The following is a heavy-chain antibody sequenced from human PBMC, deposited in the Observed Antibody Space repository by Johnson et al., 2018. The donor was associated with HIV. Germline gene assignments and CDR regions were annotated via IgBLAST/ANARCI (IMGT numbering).Heavy chain of an antibody. CDR1: GFKFRDYW. D-gene: IGHD3-22*01. CDR2: TQQDGSGK. CDR3: ARGGVGRYDSSASPQRAFDI. J-gene: IGHJ3*02. Sequence: MLLVESGGGLVQPGGSLRLSCAAFGFKFRDYWMGWVRKAPGKGLEWVAQTQQDGSGKLYVSSLRGRITISRDNSKNTLYLQMNGLRAEDTAVYYCARGGVGRYDSSASPQRAFDIWGQGTMVTVSS. V-gene: IGHV3-7*01.